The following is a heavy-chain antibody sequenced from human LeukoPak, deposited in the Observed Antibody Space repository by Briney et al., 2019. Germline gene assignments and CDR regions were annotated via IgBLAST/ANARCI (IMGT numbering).Heavy chain of an antibody. Sequence: GSVKVSCKASGYTFTAHYMHWVLQPPGQGRQWMGWINPNSGCTNYAQKFQGWVAMTRDTSISKASLELSRLRSADTAVYYCVRDRDDRAAAGRGGSEAYYGMDVWGAGTTLTVSS. CDR2: INPNSGCT. CDR1: GYTFTAHY. V-gene: IGHV1-2*04. J-gene: IGHJ6*04. CDR3: VRDRDDRAAAGRGGSEAYYGMDV. D-gene: IGHD6-13*01.